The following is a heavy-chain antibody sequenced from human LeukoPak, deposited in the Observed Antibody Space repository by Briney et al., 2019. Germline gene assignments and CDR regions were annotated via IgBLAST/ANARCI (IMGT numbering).Heavy chain of an antibody. V-gene: IGHV3-53*01. CDR3: AREGPHYFDY. CDR2: IYSGGST. J-gene: IGHJ4*02. CDR1: GFTVSSNY. Sequence: PGGSLRLSCAASGFTVSSNYMSWVRQAPGKGLEWISVIYSGGSTYYADSVKGRFTISRNNSKNTLYLQMNSLRAEDTAVYYCAREGPHYFDYWGQGTLVTVSS.